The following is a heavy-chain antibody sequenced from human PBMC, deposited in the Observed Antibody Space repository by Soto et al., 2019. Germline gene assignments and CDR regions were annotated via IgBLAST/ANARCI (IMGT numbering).Heavy chain of an antibody. J-gene: IGHJ4*02. CDR3: ASRDPGTSVDY. CDR1: GGSFTSNNW. Sequence: SETLSLTCAVPGGSFTSNNWWTWVRQPPGQGLEWIGEIYRTGSTNYNPSLKSRVAISLDKSENQFSLKVTSLTAADTAVYYCASRDPGTSVDYWGQGTLVTVSS. D-gene: IGHD1-7*01. V-gene: IGHV4-4*02. CDR2: IYRTGST.